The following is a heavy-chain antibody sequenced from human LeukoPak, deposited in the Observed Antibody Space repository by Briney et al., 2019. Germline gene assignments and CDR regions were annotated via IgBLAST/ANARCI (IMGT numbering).Heavy chain of an antibody. Sequence: SETLSLTCTVPGGSISSYYWSWIRQPAGKGLEWIGRIYTSGSTNYNPSLKSRVTMSVDTSKNQFSLKLSSVTAADTAVYHCARDLSGKYSSSWYSYWFDPWGQGTLVTVSS. CDR1: GGSISSYY. V-gene: IGHV4-4*07. D-gene: IGHD6-13*01. CDR3: ARDLSGKYSSSWYSYWFDP. J-gene: IGHJ5*02. CDR2: IYTSGST.